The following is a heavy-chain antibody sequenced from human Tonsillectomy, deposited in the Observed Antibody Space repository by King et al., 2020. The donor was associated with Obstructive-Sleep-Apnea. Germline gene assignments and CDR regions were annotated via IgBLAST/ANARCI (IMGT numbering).Heavy chain of an antibody. CDR3: ARVGVDYEILTGHNRHRAWFDP. D-gene: IGHD3-9*01. CDR1: GGSISSSY. CDR2: ISYSVST. Sequence: QVQLQESGPGLVKPSDTLSLTCTVSGGSISSSYWSWIRQPPGKGLEWIGYISYSVSTNCNPSLKSRVTISVDTSKNQFSLKLSSVTAADTAVYYCARVGVDYEILTGHNRHRAWFDPWGQGTLVTVSS. J-gene: IGHJ5*02. V-gene: IGHV4-59*07.